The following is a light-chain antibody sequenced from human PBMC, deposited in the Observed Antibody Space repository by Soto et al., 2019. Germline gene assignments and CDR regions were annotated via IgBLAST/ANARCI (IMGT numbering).Light chain of an antibody. CDR3: SSYSISTAYR. Sequence: QSALTQPASVSGSPGQSITISCTGTSSDVGGYDYVSWYQLHPGKAPKLMVFEVNNGPSGVSYRFSGSKSLNTASLTISGLQAEDQADYFCSSYSISTAYRFGTRTKLTVL. CDR1: SSDVGGYDY. V-gene: IGLV2-14*03. CDR2: EVN. J-gene: IGLJ1*01.